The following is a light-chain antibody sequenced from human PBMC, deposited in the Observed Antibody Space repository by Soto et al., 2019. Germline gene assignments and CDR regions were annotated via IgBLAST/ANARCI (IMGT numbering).Light chain of an antibody. CDR1: RTDSDGHDY. CDR2: DVY. CDR3: TSYTASSPFYV. J-gene: IGLJ1*01. Sequence: QSALTQPASVSGSPGQSIAISCIGVRTDSDGHDYVSWYQQHPGQAPQLIIYDVYNRPSGVSDRFSGSKSGNTASLVISGLQAEDEADYFCTSYTASSPFYVFGAGTKVTVL. V-gene: IGLV2-14*03.